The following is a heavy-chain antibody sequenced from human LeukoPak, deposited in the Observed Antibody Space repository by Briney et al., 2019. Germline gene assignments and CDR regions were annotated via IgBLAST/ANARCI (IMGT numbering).Heavy chain of an antibody. Sequence: PSETLSLTCTVSGGSISSGGYYWSWIRQHPGKGLEWIGYIYYSGSTYYNPSLKSRVTISVDTSKNQFSLKLSSVTAADTAVYYCARDGGMVREDEAFDIWGQGTMVTVSS. CDR3: ARDGGMVREDEAFDI. V-gene: IGHV4-31*03. CDR1: GGSISSGGYY. D-gene: IGHD3-10*01. J-gene: IGHJ3*02. CDR2: IYYSGST.